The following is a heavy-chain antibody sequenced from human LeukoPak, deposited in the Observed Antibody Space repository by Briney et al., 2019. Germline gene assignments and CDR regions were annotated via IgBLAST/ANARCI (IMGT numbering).Heavy chain of an antibody. CDR1: GFTFSSYW. CDR2: ISYDGSNK. D-gene: IGHD1-14*01. CDR3: ARAYPDANGDY. Sequence: GGSLRLSCAASGFTFSSYWMNWVRQAPGKGLEWVAVISYDGSNKYYADSVKGRFTISRDNSKNTLYLQMNSLRAEDTAVYYCARAYPDANGDYWGQGTLVTVSS. V-gene: IGHV3-30*03. J-gene: IGHJ4*02.